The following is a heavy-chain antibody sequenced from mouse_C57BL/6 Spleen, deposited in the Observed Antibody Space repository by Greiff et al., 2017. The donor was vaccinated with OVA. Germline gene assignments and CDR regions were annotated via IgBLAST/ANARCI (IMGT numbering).Heavy chain of an antibody. V-gene: IGHV1-64*01. CDR1: GYTFTSYW. Sequence: QVQLKQPGAELVKPGASVKLSCKASGYTFTSYWMHWVKQRPGQGLEWIGMIHPNSGSTNYNEKFKSKATLTVDKSSSTAYMQLSSLTSEDSAVYYCANPYYGKGYWYFDVWGTGTTVTVSS. D-gene: IGHD1-1*01. CDR2: IHPNSGST. CDR3: ANPYYGKGYWYFDV. J-gene: IGHJ1*03.